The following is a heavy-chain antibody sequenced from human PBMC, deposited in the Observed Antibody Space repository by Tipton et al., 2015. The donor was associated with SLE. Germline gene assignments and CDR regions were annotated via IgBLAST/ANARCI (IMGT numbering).Heavy chain of an antibody. J-gene: IGHJ5*02. V-gene: IGHV4-34*01. CDR3: AKGGLNRFAP. D-gene: IGHD1-26*01. CDR1: GGSFSGYY. Sequence: TLSLTCAVYGGSFSGYYWSWIRQPPGKGLEWIGKINHSGNTNYNPSLKSRLTISVDTSKNQFSLKLSSVTAADTAVYYCAKGGLNRFAPWGQGTLVTVSS. CDR2: INHSGNT.